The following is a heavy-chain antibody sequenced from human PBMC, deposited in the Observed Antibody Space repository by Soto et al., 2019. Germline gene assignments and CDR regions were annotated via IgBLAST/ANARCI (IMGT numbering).Heavy chain of an antibody. CDR3: ASEIECSRSSDAFDI. CDR1: GDSVSSNSAA. Sequence: SQTLSLTCAISGDSVSSNSAAWNWIRQSPSRGLEWLGRTYYRSKWYNDYAVSVKSRTTINPDTSKNQFSLQLNSVTPEGTAVYYCASEIECSRSSDAFDIWGQGTMVTVSS. J-gene: IGHJ3*02. CDR2: TYYRSKWYN. D-gene: IGHD6-6*01. V-gene: IGHV6-1*01.